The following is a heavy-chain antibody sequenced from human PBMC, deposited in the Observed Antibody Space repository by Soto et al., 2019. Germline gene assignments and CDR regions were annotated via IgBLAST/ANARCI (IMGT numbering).Heavy chain of an antibody. J-gene: IGHJ5*02. V-gene: IGHV2-5*01. D-gene: IGHD6-6*01. CDR1: GFSLSSGGGA. CDR3: GHRRDVATRCWFDP. CDR2: IYASGGT. Sequence: QITLKESGPTLVKSTQTLTLTCTFSGFSLSSGGGAVGWIRQPPGKALEWLAIIYASGGTHYSPSLKTRLTIXQXTXXNQVVLTMTNMDPVDTATYYCGHRRDVATRCWFDPWGQGILVTVSS.